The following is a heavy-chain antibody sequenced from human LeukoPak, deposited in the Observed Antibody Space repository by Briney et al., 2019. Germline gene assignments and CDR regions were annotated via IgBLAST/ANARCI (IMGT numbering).Heavy chain of an antibody. CDR3: ARACGSSWYFWFDP. D-gene: IGHD6-13*01. J-gene: IGHJ5*02. V-gene: IGHV4-59*01. CDR1: GGSISSYY. CDR2: IHYDGNT. Sequence: SETLSLTCTVSGGSISSYYWSWLRQPPGKGLEWIGYIHYDGNTNYNPSLKSRVTISEDTSKNQFSLKLTSVSAADTAVYYCARACGSSWYFWFDPWGQGTLVTVSS.